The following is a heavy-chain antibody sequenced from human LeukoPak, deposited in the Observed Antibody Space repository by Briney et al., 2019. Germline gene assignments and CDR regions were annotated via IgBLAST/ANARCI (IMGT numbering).Heavy chain of an antibody. J-gene: IGHJ4*02. CDR1: GYTFTSYG. Sequence: GASVKVSCKASGYTFTSYGISWVRQAPGQALEWMGILTPNSGDTTYAQKFQGRITMTRDTSTSTVYMELSSLRFEDTAVYHCARDSTGWSVDYWGQGTLVTVSS. D-gene: IGHD6-19*01. CDR3: ARDSTGWSVDY. CDR2: LTPNSGDT. V-gene: IGHV1-46*01.